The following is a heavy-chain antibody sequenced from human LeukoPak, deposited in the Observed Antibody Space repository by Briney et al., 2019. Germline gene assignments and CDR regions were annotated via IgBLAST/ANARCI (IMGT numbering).Heavy chain of an antibody. CDR1: GFTFSSYW. V-gene: IGHV3-74*01. CDR3: AKGGSTSCFN. D-gene: IGHD2-2*01. Sequence: GSLRLSCAASGFTFSSYWMHWVRQAPGEGLVWVSRVHNEGSATSYADSVKGRFTISRDNAKNTLYLQMNSLRAEDTAVYYCAKGGSTSCFNWGQGTLVTVSS. CDR2: VHNEGSAT. J-gene: IGHJ4*02.